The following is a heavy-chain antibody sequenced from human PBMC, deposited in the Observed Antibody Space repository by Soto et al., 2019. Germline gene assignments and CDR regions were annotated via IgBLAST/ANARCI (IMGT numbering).Heavy chain of an antibody. V-gene: IGHV4-31*03. J-gene: IGHJ4*02. CDR2: IYYSGSA. CDR1: GGSINSGGYC. D-gene: IGHD3-22*01. CDR3: ARLFNYYDSSGYAEYYFDH. Sequence: QVQLQESGPGLVKPSQTLSLTCTVSGGSINSGGYCWSWIRQHPGKGLEWIGYIYYSGSANYNPSLKGRVTMSVDTSTNQFSLKLSSVTVADTSVYYCARLFNYYDSSGYAEYYFDHWGQGTLVTVSS.